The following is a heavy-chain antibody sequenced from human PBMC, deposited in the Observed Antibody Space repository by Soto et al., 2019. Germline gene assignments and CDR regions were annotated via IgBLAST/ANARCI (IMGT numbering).Heavy chain of an antibody. D-gene: IGHD3-10*01. CDR1: GGSISSGGYY. J-gene: IGHJ6*02. CDR3: ARLAGGPTDGALWFGVYCMDV. V-gene: IGHV4-31*03. Sequence: PSETLSLTCTVSGGSISSGGYYWSWIRRHPGKGLEWFGYIYYSGSTYYNPSLKSRVTISVDTSKNQFPLKLSSVTAADTAVYYCARLAGGPTDGALWFGVYCMDVWGQGTTVTVSS. CDR2: IYYSGST.